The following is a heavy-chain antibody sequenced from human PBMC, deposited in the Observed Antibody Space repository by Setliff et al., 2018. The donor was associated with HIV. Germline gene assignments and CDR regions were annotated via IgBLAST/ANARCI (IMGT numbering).Heavy chain of an antibody. CDR1: GYTFTTYG. CDR3: SRSGVPPYYYYGMDV. Sequence: ASVKVSCKASGYTFTTYGANWVRQAPGQGLEWMGWINSYNGNTKFAQKFQGRVTMTTDTPTTTAFMELRSLKADDTGIYYCSRSGVPPYYYYGMDVWGQGTTVTVSS. D-gene: IGHD3-10*01. J-gene: IGHJ6*02. V-gene: IGHV1-18*04. CDR2: INSYNGNT.